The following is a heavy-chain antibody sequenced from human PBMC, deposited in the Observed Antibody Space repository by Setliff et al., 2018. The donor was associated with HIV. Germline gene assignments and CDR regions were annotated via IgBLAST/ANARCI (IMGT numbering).Heavy chain of an antibody. V-gene: IGHV4-61*09. CDR1: GGSISSGSYY. J-gene: IGHJ4*02. CDR2: IYTSGST. Sequence: LSLTCTVSGGSISSGSYYWSWIRQPAGKGLEWIGHIYTSGSTNYNPSLKSRVTISVDTSKNQFSLKLSSVTAADTAVYYCAGVDYGANAGSSNWGQGTLVTVSS. CDR3: AGVDYGANAGSSN. D-gene: IGHD4-17*01.